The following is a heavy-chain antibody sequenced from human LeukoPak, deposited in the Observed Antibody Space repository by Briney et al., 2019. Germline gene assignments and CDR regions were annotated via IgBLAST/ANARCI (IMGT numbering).Heavy chain of an antibody. V-gene: IGHV4-39*07. J-gene: IGHJ4*02. CDR3: ARVNTIFGVVIIPFDY. Sequence: SETLSLTCTVSGGSISSGDYYWSWIRQPPGKGLEWIGEINHSGSTNYNPSLKSRVTISVDTSKNQFSLKLSSVTAADTAVYYCARVNTIFGVVIIPFDYWGQGTLVTVSS. CDR2: INHSGST. CDR1: GGSISSGDYY. D-gene: IGHD3-3*01.